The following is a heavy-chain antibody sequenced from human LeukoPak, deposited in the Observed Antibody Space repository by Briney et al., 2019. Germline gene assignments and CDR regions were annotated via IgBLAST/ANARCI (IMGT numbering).Heavy chain of an antibody. Sequence: GGSLRLSCPAPGFTFSSYAMSWVGQAPGKGLEWVSAISGSGGSTYYADSGKGRFTIYRDNSKNTLYMHMNTLRAEDTAVYYVAKDRYPTVTRDYFVYWGEGTLVTVSS. J-gene: IGHJ4*02. CDR3: AKDRYPTVTRDYFVY. D-gene: IGHD4-17*01. V-gene: IGHV3-23*01. CDR1: GFTFSSYA. CDR2: ISGSGGST.